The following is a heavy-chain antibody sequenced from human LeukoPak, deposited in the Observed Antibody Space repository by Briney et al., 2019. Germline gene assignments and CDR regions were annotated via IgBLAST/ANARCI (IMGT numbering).Heavy chain of an antibody. CDR2: INPNSGGT. V-gene: IGHV1-2*02. CDR1: GYTFTSYG. CDR3: ARDPGSGSYQIYYYYYYMDV. Sequence: ASVKVSCKASGYTFTSYGISWVRQAPGQGLEWMGWINPNSGGTNYAQKFQGRVTMTRDTSISTAYMELSRLRSDDTAVYYCARDPGSGSYQIYYYYYYMDVWGKGTTVTISS. J-gene: IGHJ6*03. D-gene: IGHD3-10*01.